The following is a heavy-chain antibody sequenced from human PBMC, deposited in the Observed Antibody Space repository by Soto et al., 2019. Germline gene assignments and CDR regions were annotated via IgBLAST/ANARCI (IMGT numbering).Heavy chain of an antibody. CDR2: ISYDGSNK. CDR1: GFTFSSYA. Sequence: QVQLVESGGGVVQPGRSLRLSCAASGFTFSSYAMHWVRQAPGKGLEWVAVISYDGSNKYYADSVKGRFTISRDNSKNALYLQMNSLRADDTGVYYCARGGGTVTIDDWGQGTLVTVSS. D-gene: IGHD4-17*01. V-gene: IGHV3-30-3*01. CDR3: ARGGGTVTIDD. J-gene: IGHJ4*02.